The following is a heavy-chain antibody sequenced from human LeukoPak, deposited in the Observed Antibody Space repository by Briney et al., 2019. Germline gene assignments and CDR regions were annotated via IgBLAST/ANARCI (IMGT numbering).Heavy chain of an antibody. D-gene: IGHD2-15*01. V-gene: IGHV4-4*02. Sequence: SETLSLTCAVSGGSISNNNWWGWVRQPPGKGLEWIGEIYHSGSTNYNPSLKSRVTISVDKSQNQFSLKLSSVTAADTAVYYCVKDGRYCSGGSCAAPWGQGTLVTVSS. CDR3: VKDGRYCSGGSCAAP. J-gene: IGHJ5*02. CDR1: GGSISNNNW. CDR2: IYHSGST.